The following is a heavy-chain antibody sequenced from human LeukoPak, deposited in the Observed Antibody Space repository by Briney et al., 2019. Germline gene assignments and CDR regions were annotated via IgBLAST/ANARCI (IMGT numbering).Heavy chain of an antibody. J-gene: IGHJ3*01. V-gene: IGHV4-59*01. Sequence: SETLSRTCTVSGGSISTYYWYWIRQPPGKGLEWIGYIHYSGNTNYNPSLKSRVTISLDPSKNQFSLNLRSVSAADAAVYYCARGFSPQEGSVWGQGTMVTVSS. CDR1: GGSISTYY. D-gene: IGHD2/OR15-2a*01. CDR3: ARGFSPQEGSV. CDR2: IHYSGNT.